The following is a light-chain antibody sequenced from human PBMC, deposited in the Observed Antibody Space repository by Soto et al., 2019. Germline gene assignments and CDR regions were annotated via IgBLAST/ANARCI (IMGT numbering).Light chain of an antibody. CDR3: FSFTRSSTWV. V-gene: IGLV2-14*01. Sequence: QSALTQPASVSGSPRQSITISCTGTSSDVGGYNYVSWSQQHPGKAPKLVIYEVSNRPSGVSNRFSGSKSGNTASLTISGLQAEDEADYYCFSFTRSSTWVFGGGTKLTVL. CDR1: SSDVGGYNY. J-gene: IGLJ3*02. CDR2: EVS.